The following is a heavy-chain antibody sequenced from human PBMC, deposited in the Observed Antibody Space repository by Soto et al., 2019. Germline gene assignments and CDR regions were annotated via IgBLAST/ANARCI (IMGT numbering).Heavy chain of an antibody. J-gene: IGHJ6*02. CDR3: AASRAYASSAYSGFHYGMDV. Sequence: EVQLVESGGGLVQPGRSLRLSCAASGFTFDDYAMHWVRQVPGKGLQWVSGLSWNGVTIGYAASVKGRFTISRDNAKKSLYLQMTGVRPDAPALYYCAASRAYASSAYSGFHYGMDVWGLGTTVTVS. CDR2: LSWNGVTI. V-gene: IGHV3-9*01. D-gene: IGHD3-22*01. CDR1: GFTFDDYA.